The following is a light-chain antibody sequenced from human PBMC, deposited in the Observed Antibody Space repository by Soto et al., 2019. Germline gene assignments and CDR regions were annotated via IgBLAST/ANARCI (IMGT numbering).Light chain of an antibody. CDR2: ATS. CDR1: QSVGNN. CDR3: QHYGDWPLT. V-gene: IGKV3-15*01. Sequence: EIVLTQSPATLSVSPGERATLSCRASQSVGNNFACYQQKPGQAPRLLIFATSTRATGVPARFSGSGSGTEFTLTISSLQSEDFDVYYCQHYGDWPLTFGGGAKVEIE. J-gene: IGKJ4*01.